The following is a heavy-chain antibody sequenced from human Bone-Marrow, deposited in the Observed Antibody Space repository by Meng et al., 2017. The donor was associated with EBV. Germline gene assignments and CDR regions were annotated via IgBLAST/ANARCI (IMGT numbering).Heavy chain of an antibody. CDR3: AREVAVAGTLQPYHFDY. V-gene: IGHV1-2*06. CDR2: INPNSGGT. CDR1: GYTFTGYY. D-gene: IGHD6-19*01. J-gene: IGHJ4*02. Sequence: QVQLVQSGAEVKKPGASVKVSCKASGYTFTGYYMHWVRQAPGQGLEWMGRINPNSGGTNYAQKFQGRVTMTRDTSISTAYMELSRLRSDDTAVYYCAREVAVAGTLQPYHFDYWGQGPLVTVSS.